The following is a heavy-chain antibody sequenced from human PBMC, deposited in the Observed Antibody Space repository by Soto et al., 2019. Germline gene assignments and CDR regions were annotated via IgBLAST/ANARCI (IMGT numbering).Heavy chain of an antibody. CDR3: ARGAPMIVVVIVDFDY. V-gene: IGHV3-30-3*01. CDR1: GFTFSSYA. CDR2: ISYDGSNK. J-gene: IGHJ4*02. Sequence: PGGSLRLSCAASGFTFSSYAMHWVRQAPGKGLEWVAVISYDGSNKYYADSVKGRFTISRDNSKNTLYLQMNSLRAEDTAVYYCARGAPMIVVVIVDFDYWGQGTLVTVSS. D-gene: IGHD3-22*01.